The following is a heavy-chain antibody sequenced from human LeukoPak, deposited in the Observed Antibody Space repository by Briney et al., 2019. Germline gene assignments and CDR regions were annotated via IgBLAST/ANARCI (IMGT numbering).Heavy chain of an antibody. J-gene: IGHJ6*02. CDR3: ARNPNGDYIGAFEF. D-gene: IGHD4-17*01. CDR2: ITSGGAP. CDR1: GFTFSNYA. Sequence: GGSLRLSCAASGFTFSNYAVMWVRQAPGQGLEWVSAITSGGAPRYADSVKGRFTISRDNSKNTVYLQMNSLIAEDTAQYFCARNPNGDYIGAFEFWGQGTTVTVSS. V-gene: IGHV3-23*01.